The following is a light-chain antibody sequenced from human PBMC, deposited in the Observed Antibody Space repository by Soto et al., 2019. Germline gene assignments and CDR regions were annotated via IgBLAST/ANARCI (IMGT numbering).Light chain of an antibody. CDR1: SSNIGTNT. V-gene: IGLV1-44*01. CDR2: SDN. J-gene: IGLJ2*01. CDR3: AAWDVSLVV. Sequence: QSVLTQPPSASGTPGQRVTISCSGSSSNIGTNTVIWYQQLPGATPKLLIYSDNQRPSGVPDRFSCSKSGTSASLAISGLQSEDEADYYCAAWDVSLVVFGGGTQLTVL.